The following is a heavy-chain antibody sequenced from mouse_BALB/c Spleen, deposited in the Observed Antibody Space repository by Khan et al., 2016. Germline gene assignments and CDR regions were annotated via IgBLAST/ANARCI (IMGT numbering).Heavy chain of an antibody. CDR3: ARAGYYGYLAY. V-gene: IGHV4-1*02. J-gene: IGHJ3*01. CDR2: INPDSYTI. D-gene: IGHD1-1*01. Sequence: EVKLLESGGGLVHPGGSLKLSCAAPGFDFSRYWMSWVRQAPGKGLEWIGEINPDSYTINYTPSLKDKFIISRDNAKNTLYLQMSKVRSEDTALYYCARAGYYGYLAYWGQGTLVTVSA. CDR1: GFDFSRYW.